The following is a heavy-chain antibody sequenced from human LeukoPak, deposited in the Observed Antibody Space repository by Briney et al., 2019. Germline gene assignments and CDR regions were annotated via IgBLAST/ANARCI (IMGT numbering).Heavy chain of an antibody. D-gene: IGHD3-22*01. V-gene: IGHV1-46*01. CDR1: GYTFTSYY. CDR2: INPSGGST. Sequence: GASVKVSCKASGYTFTSYYMHWVRQAPGQGLEWTGIINPSGGSTSYAQKFQGRVTMTRDTSTSTVYMELSSLRSEDTAVYYCARNIGGSSGYYTLGYWGQGTLVTVSS. J-gene: IGHJ4*02. CDR3: ARNIGGSSGYYTLGY.